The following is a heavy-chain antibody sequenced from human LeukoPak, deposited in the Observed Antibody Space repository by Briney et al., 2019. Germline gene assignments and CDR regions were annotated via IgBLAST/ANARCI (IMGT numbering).Heavy chain of an antibody. V-gene: IGHV3-23*01. CDR1: GFTFNNYV. D-gene: IGHD1-26*01. CDR2: ISGNGGRT. J-gene: IGHJ4*02. Sequence: GGSLRLSCAASGFTFNNYVMIWARQAPGKGLEWVSFISGNGGRTYYADSVKGRFTISRDNSKNTLYLHTNSLRAEDTALYYCAKISSGSYFSPFDFWGQGTLITVSS. CDR3: AKISSGSYFSPFDF.